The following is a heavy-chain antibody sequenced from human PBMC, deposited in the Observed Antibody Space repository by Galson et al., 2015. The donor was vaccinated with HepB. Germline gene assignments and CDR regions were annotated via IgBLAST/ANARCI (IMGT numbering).Heavy chain of an antibody. J-gene: IGHJ4*02. V-gene: IGHV3-48*01. CDR1: GFTFSSYS. Sequence: SLRLSCAASGFTFSSYSMNWVRQAPGKGLEWVSYISSSSSTIYYADSVKGRFTISRDNAKNSLYLQMNSLRAEDTAVYYCARNGYSGYDAYPGYWGQGTLVTVSS. D-gene: IGHD5-12*01. CDR2: ISSSSSTI. CDR3: ARNGYSGYDAYPGY.